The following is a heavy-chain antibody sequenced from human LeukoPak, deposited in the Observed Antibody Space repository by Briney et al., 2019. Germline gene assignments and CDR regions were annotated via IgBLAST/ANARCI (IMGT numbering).Heavy chain of an antibody. V-gene: IGHV4-59*01. CDR3: ARGGYYGSGNDFRFDP. Sequence: PSETLSLTCTVSGGSISSYYWSWIRQPPGKGLEWIGYIYYSGSTNYNPSLKSRVTISVDTSKNQFSLKLTSVTAADTAVYFCARGGYYGSGNDFRFDPWGQGTLVTVSS. J-gene: IGHJ5*02. CDR1: GGSISSYY. D-gene: IGHD3-10*01. CDR2: IYYSGST.